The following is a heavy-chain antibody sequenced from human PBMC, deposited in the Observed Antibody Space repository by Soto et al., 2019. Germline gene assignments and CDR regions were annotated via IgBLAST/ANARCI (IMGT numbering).Heavy chain of an antibody. CDR1: GGSISSSNW. CDR3: ARETVAVASIGYLDY. V-gene: IGHV4-4*02. J-gene: IGHJ4*02. D-gene: IGHD6-19*01. Sequence: PSETLSLTCAVSGGSISSSNWWSWVRQPPGKGLEWIGEIYHSGSTNYNPSLKSRVTISVDKSKNQFSLKLSSVTAADTAVYYCARETVAVASIGYLDYWGQGTLVTVSS. CDR2: IYHSGST.